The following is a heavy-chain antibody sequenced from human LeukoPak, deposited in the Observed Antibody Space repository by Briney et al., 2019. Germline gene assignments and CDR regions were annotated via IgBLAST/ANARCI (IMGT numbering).Heavy chain of an antibody. V-gene: IGHV4-4*02. J-gene: IGHJ4*02. CDR2: VNLQGST. CDR3: AREGGPYRPLDY. Sequence: SETLSLTCTVSGDSITNTNYWTWVRQPPGKGLEWIGEVNLQGSTNYNPSLMGRVAIAVDTSENHISLQLTSVTAADTAVYYCAREGGPYRPLDYSGQGTLVTVSS. CDR1: GDSITNTNY.